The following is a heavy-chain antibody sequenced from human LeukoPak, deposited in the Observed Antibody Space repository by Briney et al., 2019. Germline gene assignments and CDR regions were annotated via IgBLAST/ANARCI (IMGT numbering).Heavy chain of an antibody. V-gene: IGHV1-2*02. D-gene: IGHD6-13*01. CDR3: ARDRIAAAGTYRPLDY. J-gene: IGHJ4*02. Sequence: SVKVSCKASGYTFTGYYMHWVRQAPGQGLEWMGWINPNSGGTNYAQKFQGRVTMTRDTSISTAYMELSRLRSDDTAVYYCARDRIAAAGTYRPLDYWGQGTLVTVSS. CDR1: GYTFTGYY. CDR2: INPNSGGT.